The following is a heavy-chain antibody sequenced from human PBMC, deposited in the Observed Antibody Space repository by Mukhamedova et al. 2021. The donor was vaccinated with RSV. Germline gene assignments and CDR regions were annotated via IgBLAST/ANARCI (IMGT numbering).Heavy chain of an antibody. D-gene: IGHD5-18*01. V-gene: IGHV3-15*01. J-gene: IGHJ4*02. Sequence: DYAAPVKGRFTISRDDSKNTLYLQMNSLKTEDTAVYYCTTLGGYSYSLDYWGQGTLVTVSS. CDR3: TTLGGYSYSLDY.